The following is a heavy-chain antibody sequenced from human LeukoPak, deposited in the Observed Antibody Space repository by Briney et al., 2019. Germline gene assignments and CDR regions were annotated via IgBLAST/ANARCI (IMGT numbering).Heavy chain of an antibody. CDR1: GYSFTDYY. D-gene: IGHD3-3*01. CDR2: INNKSGHP. CDR3: ARADFIDAGPYLIGP. V-gene: IGHV1-2*02. Sequence: SVRVSCKTSGYSFTDYYLHGLRPAPGQEREGMGWINNKSGHPSPVRDFQGRVTMTRDPSITTVYVDMAWLTSDDTAIYFCARADFIDAGPYLIGPWGQGTLVTVSS. J-gene: IGHJ5*02.